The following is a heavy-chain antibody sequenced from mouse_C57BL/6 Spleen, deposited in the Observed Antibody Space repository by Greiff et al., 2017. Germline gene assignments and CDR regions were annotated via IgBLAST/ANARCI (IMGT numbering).Heavy chain of an antibody. Sequence: VKVVASGPGLVAPSQSLSITCTVSGFSLTSFGVDWVRQPPGKGLEWLGVIWGGGSTNYNSALMSRLSIRKDNSKSQVLLKMNSLQTDDTAMYYWAKHYYGSSHYAMDDWNQGTSVTVSA. CDR1: GFSLTSFG. D-gene: IGHD1-1*01. CDR2: IWGGGST. J-gene: IGHJ4*01. CDR3: AKHYYGSSHYAMDD. V-gene: IGHV2-9*01.